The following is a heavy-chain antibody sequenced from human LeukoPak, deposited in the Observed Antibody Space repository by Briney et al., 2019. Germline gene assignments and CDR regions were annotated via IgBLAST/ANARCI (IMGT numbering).Heavy chain of an antibody. CDR3: ARAFVTGRTWPHY. Sequence: PGGSLRLSCEASGFTFSNYWMTWVRQAPGKGLEWVANIKQDGSEKYYVDSLKGRFTISRDNAKNSLYLQVNSLRAEDTAVYYCARAFVTGRTWPHYWGQGTLVTVSS. CDR1: GFTFSNYW. J-gene: IGHJ4*02. V-gene: IGHV3-7*01. D-gene: IGHD1-1*01. CDR2: IKQDGSEK.